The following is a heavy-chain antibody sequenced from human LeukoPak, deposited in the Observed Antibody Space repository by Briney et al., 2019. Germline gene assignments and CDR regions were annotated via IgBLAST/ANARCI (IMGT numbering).Heavy chain of an antibody. CDR3: AKDRRDRSFLFDY. CDR1: GFTFSSYG. Sequence: GGSLRLSCAASGFTFSSYGMHWVRQAPGKGLEWVAVISYDGSNKYYADSVKGRFTISRDNSKNTLYLQMSSLRAEDTAVYYCAKDRRDRSFLFDYWGQGTLVTVSS. V-gene: IGHV3-30*18. J-gene: IGHJ4*02. CDR2: ISYDGSNK.